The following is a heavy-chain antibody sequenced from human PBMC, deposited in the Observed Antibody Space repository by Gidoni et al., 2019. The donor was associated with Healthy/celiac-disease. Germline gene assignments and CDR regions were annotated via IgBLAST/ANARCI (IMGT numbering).Heavy chain of an antibody. CDR2: INAGNGNT. Sequence: QVQLVQSGAEVKKPGASVKVSCKASGYTFTSYAMHWVRQAPGQTLEWMGWINAGNGNTKYSQKFQGRVTITRDTSASTAYMELSSLRSEDTAVYYCARGTIHYYDSSGYIWFDPWGQGTLVTVSS. CDR3: ARGTIHYYDSSGYIWFDP. J-gene: IGHJ5*02. CDR1: GYTFTSYA. V-gene: IGHV1-3*01. D-gene: IGHD3-22*01.